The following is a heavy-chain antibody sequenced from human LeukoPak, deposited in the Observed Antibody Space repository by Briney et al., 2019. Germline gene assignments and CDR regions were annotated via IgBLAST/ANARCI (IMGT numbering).Heavy chain of an antibody. CDR1: GYSISSGYY. Sequence: PSETLSLTCAVSGYSISSGYYWGWIRQPPGKGLEWIGSIYHSGSTYYNPSLKSRVTISVDTSKNQFSLELSSVTAADTAVYYCARLGSSSLFDYWGQGTLVTVSS. D-gene: IGHD6-13*01. CDR2: IYHSGST. J-gene: IGHJ4*02. CDR3: ARLGSSSLFDY. V-gene: IGHV4-38-2*01.